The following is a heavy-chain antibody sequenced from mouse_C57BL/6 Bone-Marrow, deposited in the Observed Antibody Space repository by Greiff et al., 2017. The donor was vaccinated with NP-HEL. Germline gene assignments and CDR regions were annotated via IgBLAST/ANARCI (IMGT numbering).Heavy chain of an antibody. J-gene: IGHJ1*03. Sequence: VQLQQPGAELVKPGASVKLSCKASGYTFTSYWMHWVKQRPGQGLEWIGMIHPNSGSTNYNEKFKSKATLTVAKSSSTNYMQLSSLTSEDSAVYYSARRGAYYYGSSWYFDVWGTGTTVTFSS. CDR1: GYTFTSYW. CDR2: IHPNSGST. D-gene: IGHD1-1*01. V-gene: IGHV1-64*01. CDR3: ARRGAYYYGSSWYFDV.